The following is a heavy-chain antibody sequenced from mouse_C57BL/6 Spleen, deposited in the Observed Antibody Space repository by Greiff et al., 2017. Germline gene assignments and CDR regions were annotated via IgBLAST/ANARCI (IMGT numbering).Heavy chain of an antibody. CDR2: INPNYGTT. CDR3: ARRDRAFYYAMDY. Sequence: VQLKESGPELVKPGASVKISCKASGYSFTDYNMNWVKQSNGKSLEWIGVINPNYGTTSYNQKFKGKATLPVDQSSSTAYMQLNSLTSEDSAVYYCARRDRAFYYAMDYWGQGTSVTVSS. CDR1: GYSFTDYN. D-gene: IGHD3-3*01. V-gene: IGHV1-39*01. J-gene: IGHJ4*01.